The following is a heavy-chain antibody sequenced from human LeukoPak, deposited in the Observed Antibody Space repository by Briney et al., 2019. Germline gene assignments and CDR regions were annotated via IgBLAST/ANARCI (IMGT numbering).Heavy chain of an antibody. CDR3: ARSGRPDTLTGYTFDY. D-gene: IGHD3-9*01. V-gene: IGHV4-30-2*01. CDR2: IYHYGST. CDR1: GGSISSGAYS. J-gene: IGHJ4*02. Sequence: SQTLSLTCAVSGGSISSGAYSWSWIRQPPGKGLEWIGYIYHYGSTYYNPSLKSRVSISVDMSKNQFSLKLSSVTAADTAVYYCARSGRPDTLTGYTFDYWGQGTLVTVSS.